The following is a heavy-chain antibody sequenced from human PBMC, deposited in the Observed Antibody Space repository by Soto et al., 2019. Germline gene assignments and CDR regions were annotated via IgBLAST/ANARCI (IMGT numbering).Heavy chain of an antibody. D-gene: IGHD2-21*02. CDR2: VFSSVSA. V-gene: IGHV4-4*07. J-gene: IGHJ4*02. CDR1: GVSVTSYT. CDR3: ARDGMTTGDT. Sequence: QLQLQESGPGQVRLSETLSLTCIVSGVSVTSYTWSWVRQPANKGLEWIGRVFSSVSATYNPSLKSRVSTSMDTAENRISLKLDSVTAADAGVYFCARDGMTTGDTWGPGTLVTVSS.